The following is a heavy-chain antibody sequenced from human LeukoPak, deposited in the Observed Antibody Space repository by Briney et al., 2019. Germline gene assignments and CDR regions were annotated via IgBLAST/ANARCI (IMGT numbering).Heavy chain of an antibody. CDR3: ARGVRAAAGTNWFDP. Sequence: PSQTLSLTCTVSGGSISSGSYYWSWIRQPAGKGLEWIGRIYTSGSTNYNPSLKSRVTISVDKSKNQFSLKLSSVTAADTAVYYCARGVRAAAGTNWFDPWGQGTLVTVSS. CDR2: IYTSGST. CDR1: GGSISSGSYY. D-gene: IGHD6-13*01. V-gene: IGHV4-61*02. J-gene: IGHJ5*02.